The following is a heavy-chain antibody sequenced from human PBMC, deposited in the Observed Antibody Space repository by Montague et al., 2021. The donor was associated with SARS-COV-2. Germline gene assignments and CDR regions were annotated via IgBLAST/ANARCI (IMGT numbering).Heavy chain of an antibody. V-gene: IGHV4-34*01. J-gene: IGHJ3*02. CDR2: INQGGAP. Sequence: SETLSLTCAVSRGSSSNYYWTWIRQSPGKGLEWIGEINQGGAPXXTPSXXXRVTISLDTSKKQISLKLNSVTVADTAVFFCARGRPAQGSFRHFDSISSGALDIWAQGSLVIVSS. D-gene: IGHD3-9*01. CDR3: ARGRPAQGSFRHFDSISSGALDI. CDR1: RGSSSNYY.